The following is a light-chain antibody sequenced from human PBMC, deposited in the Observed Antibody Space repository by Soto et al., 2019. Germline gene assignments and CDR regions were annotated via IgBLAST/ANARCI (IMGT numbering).Light chain of an antibody. CDR3: QHYNNWPPT. CDR2: GAS. CDR1: QSVSSN. V-gene: IGKV3-15*01. Sequence: EIVMTQSPATLSVSPGERATLSCRASQSVSSNLAWYQQKPGQAPRLLIYGASTRATGITARFSGSGSGTAFTLTIISLQSEDFEVYYWQHYNNWPPTFGQGTKVEIK. J-gene: IGKJ1*01.